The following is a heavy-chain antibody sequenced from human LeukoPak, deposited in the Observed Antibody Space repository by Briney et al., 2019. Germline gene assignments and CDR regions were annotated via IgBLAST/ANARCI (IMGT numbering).Heavy chain of an antibody. CDR2: ISGRGDST. Sequence: PGGSLRLSCAASGFTFDDYGMSWVRQAPGKGLEWVSAISGRGDSTYYADSLKGRFTISRDNSKNTLYLQMNSLRAEDTAIYYCVKDRVGSVAEDYWGQGTLVTVSS. V-gene: IGHV3-23*01. CDR3: VKDRVGSVAEDY. CDR1: GFTFDDYG. J-gene: IGHJ4*02. D-gene: IGHD6-19*01.